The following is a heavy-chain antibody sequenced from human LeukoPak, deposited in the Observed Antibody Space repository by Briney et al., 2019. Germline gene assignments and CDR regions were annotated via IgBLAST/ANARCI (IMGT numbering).Heavy chain of an antibody. CDR1: GGSISNTNW. V-gene: IGHV4-4*02. CDR2: VDLLGRT. Sequence: SETLSLTCGVSGGSISNTNWWTWVRQPPGKGLEWIGEVDLLGRTNYNPSLKSRVAISVDKSENHISLWLTSVTVADTAVYCAREGGPYRPLDYSGQGTQVTVSS. J-gene: IGHJ4*02. CDR3: AREGGPYRPLDY.